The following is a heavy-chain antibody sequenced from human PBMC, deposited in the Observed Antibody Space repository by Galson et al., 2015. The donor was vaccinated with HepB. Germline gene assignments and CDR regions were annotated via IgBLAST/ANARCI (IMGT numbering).Heavy chain of an antibody. CDR1: GFTFSSYS. V-gene: IGHV3-21*01. D-gene: IGHD4-11*01. CDR3: ARPIEDDYNSYYYGMDV. J-gene: IGHJ6*02. Sequence: SLRLSCAASGFTFSSYSMNWVRQAPGKGLEWVSSISSSSSYIYYADSVKGRFTISRDNAKNSLYLQMNSLRAEDTAVYYCARPIEDDYNSYYYGMDVWGQGTTVTVSS. CDR2: ISSSSSYI.